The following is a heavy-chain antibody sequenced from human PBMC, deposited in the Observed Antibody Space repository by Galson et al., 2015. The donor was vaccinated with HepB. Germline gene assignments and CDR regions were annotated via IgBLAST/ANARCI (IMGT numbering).Heavy chain of an antibody. V-gene: IGHV2-70*01. CDR2: IDWDDNK. J-gene: IGHJ6*03. CDR3: ARCRGGYYYYFYMDV. Sequence: ALVKPTQTLTLTCTFSGFSLTTDGACVSWIRQPPGKALEWLALIDWDDNKYYRTSLKTRLTISKDTSKSQVVLTVSNMDPVDTATYYRARCRGGYYYYFYMDVWGKGTTVTVSS. CDR1: GFSLTTDGAC. D-gene: IGHD3-10*01.